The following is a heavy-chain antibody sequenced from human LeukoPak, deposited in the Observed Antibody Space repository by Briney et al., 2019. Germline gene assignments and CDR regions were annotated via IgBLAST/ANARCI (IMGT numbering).Heavy chain of an antibody. J-gene: IGHJ4*02. D-gene: IGHD5-18*01. Sequence: SETLSLTCTVSGGSISSYYWSWIRQPPGMGLEWIGYIYYSGSTNYNPSLKSRVTISVDTSKNQFSLKLSSVTAADTAVYYCARGGYSYGFDYWGQGTLVTVSS. V-gene: IGHV4-59*01. CDR3: ARGGYSYGFDY. CDR2: IYYSGST. CDR1: GGSISSYY.